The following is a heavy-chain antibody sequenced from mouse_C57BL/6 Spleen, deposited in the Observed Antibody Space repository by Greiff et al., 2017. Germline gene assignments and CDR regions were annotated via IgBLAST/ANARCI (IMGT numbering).Heavy chain of an antibody. D-gene: IGHD2-4*01. CDR1: GYAFSSYW. CDR3: ARGYDYDEPSFAY. Sequence: QVQLQQSGAELVKPGASVKISCKASGYAFSSYWMNWVKQRPGKGLEWIGQIYPGDGDTNYNGKFKGKATLTADKSSSTAYMQLSSLTSEDSAVYFCARGYDYDEPSFAYWGQGTLVTVSA. CDR2: IYPGDGDT. J-gene: IGHJ3*01. V-gene: IGHV1-80*01.